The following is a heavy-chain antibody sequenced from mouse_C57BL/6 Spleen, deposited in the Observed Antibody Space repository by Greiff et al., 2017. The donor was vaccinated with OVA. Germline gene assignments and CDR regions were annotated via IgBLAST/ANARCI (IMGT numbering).Heavy chain of an antibody. J-gene: IGHJ4*01. CDR1: GYAFTNYL. V-gene: IGHV1-54*01. D-gene: IGHD1-1*01. CDR3: ARHYDSSLYAMDY. Sequence: QVQLQQSGAELVRPGTSVKVSCKASGYAFTNYLIEWVKQRPGQGLEWIGVINPGSGGTNYNEKFKGKATLTADKSSSTAYMQLSSLTSEDSAVYFCARHYDSSLYAMDYWGQGTSVTVSS. CDR2: INPGSGGT.